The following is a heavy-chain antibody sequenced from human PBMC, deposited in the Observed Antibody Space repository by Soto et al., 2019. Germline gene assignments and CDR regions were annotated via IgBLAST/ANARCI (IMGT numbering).Heavy chain of an antibody. D-gene: IGHD6-19*01. CDR2: IIPIFGTA. V-gene: IGHV1-69*13. CDR3: ASDLSSGSLLGYYGMDV. Sequence: AVKVSCKPCGCTFSSYSISWVRQAPRRGLEWMGGIIPIFGTAPSAKKLQGRVTITADDSTSTDYMELSSLSSEDKAGYYCASDLSSGSLLGYYGMDVWGQGTTVTVSS. J-gene: IGHJ6*02. CDR1: GCTFSSYS.